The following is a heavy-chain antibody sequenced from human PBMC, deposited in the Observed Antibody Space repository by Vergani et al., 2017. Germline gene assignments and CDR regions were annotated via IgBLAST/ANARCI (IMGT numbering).Heavy chain of an antibody. CDR1: KDTFSAST. J-gene: IGHJ6*02. CDR3: ARAVVTDYYYGMDV. V-gene: IGHV1-69*08. Sequence: QVQLVQSRSEVKMPGSSLRVSCKAPKDTFSASTISWLRQAPGQGPEWMGRITPVFGTANNAPKFEGRLTLTADRLTTTFYMELTSLKSEDTAVYYCARAVVTDYYYGMDVWGQGTTVTVAS. D-gene: IGHD3-16*02. CDR2: ITPVFGTA.